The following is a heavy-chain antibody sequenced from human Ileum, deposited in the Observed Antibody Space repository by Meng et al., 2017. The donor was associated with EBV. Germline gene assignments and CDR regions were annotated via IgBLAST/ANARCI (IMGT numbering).Heavy chain of an antibody. V-gene: IGHV1-69*01. D-gene: IGHD5-18*01. Sequence: QGQVAQSGAGVKKPGSSVKVSCKASGGTFRNSAISWVRQAPGQGLEWMGGIIPMFGAPDYAQRFQDRVTITADESTSTVYMELNSLRSEDTAVYYCARESGRGYSSDYWGQGTLVTVSS. CDR1: GGTFRNSA. CDR2: IIPMFGAP. J-gene: IGHJ4*02. CDR3: ARESGRGYSSDY.